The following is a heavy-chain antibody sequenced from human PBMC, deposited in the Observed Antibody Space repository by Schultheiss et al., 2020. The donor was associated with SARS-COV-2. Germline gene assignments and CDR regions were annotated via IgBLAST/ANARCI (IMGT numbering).Heavy chain of an antibody. Sequence: GESLKISCKGSGYTFTSYDINWVRQATGQGLEWMGWMNPNSGNTGYAQKFQGRVTMTRNTSISTAYMELSSLRSEDTAVYYCARGRPLLWFGEFWHWFDPWGQGTLVTVSS. J-gene: IGHJ5*02. D-gene: IGHD3-10*01. CDR1: GYTFTSYD. CDR3: ARGRPLLWFGEFWHWFDP. V-gene: IGHV1-8*01. CDR2: MNPNSGNT.